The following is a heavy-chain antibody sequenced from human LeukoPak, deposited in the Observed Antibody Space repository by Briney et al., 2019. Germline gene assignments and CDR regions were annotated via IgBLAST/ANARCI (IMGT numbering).Heavy chain of an antibody. CDR2: INPNSGGT. V-gene: IGHV1-2*02. J-gene: IGHJ5*02. CDR3: ARDRRLWFGESFVNWFDP. D-gene: IGHD3-10*01. CDR1: GYTFTGYY. Sequence: ASVKVSCKASGYTFTGYYMHWVRQAPGQGLEWMGWINPNSGGTNYAQKFQSRVTMTRDTSISTAYMELSRLRSDDTAVYYCARDRRLWFGESFVNWFDPWGQGTLVTVSS.